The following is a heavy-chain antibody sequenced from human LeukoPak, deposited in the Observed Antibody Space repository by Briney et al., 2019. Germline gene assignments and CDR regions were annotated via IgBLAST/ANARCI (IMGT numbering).Heavy chain of an antibody. CDR3: ATLAPYGY. CDR1: GFTFSSYS. V-gene: IGHV3-21*01. CDR2: ISRSSSYI. D-gene: IGHD3-3*02. J-gene: IGHJ4*02. Sequence: GGSLRLACAASGFTFSSYSMSWVRQAAGKGREWVSSISRSSSYIYYADSVKGRFPISRDNAKNPLYLPMNSLRAEDTAVYYCATLAPYGYWGQGTLVTVSS.